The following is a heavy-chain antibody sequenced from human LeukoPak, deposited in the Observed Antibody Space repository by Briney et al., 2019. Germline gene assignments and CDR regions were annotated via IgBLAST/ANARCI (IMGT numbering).Heavy chain of an antibody. J-gene: IGHJ4*02. D-gene: IGHD3-10*01. CDR1: GGSISSGDYY. V-gene: IGHV4-30-4*08. Sequence: SQTLSLTCTVSGGSISSGDYYWSWIRQPPGKGLEWIGYIYYSGSTYYNPSLKSRVTISVDTSKNQFSLKLSSVTAADTAVYYCASGAMVRGGHFDYWGQGTLVTVPS. CDR2: IYYSGST. CDR3: ASGAMVRGGHFDY.